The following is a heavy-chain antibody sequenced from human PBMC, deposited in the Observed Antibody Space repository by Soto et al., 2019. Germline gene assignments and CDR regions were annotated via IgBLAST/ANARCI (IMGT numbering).Heavy chain of an antibody. J-gene: IGHJ6*02. Sequence: QVQLQESGPGLVKPSETLSLTCTVSGGSISSYYWSWIRQPPGKGLEWIGYLYYTGSTNYNPSLKSRFTMLVYTSRSQFSLTLGSLTAADTALYYCARHSALGYCEFQYGMDVWGQGTTVIVSS. D-gene: IGHD2-21*01. V-gene: IGHV4-59*08. CDR2: LYYTGST. CDR1: GGSISSYY. CDR3: ARHSALGYCEFQYGMDV.